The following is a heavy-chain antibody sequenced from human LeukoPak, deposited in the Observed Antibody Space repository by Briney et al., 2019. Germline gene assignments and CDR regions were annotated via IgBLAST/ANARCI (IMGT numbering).Heavy chain of an antibody. CDR3: ARDKEWELLYFDY. J-gene: IGHJ4*02. Sequence: GGSLRLPCAASGFTFSSYAMHWVRQAPGKGLEWVAVIPYDGSNKYYADSVKGRFTISRDNSKNTLYLQMNSLRAEDTAVYYCARDKEWELLYFDYWGQGTLVTVSS. D-gene: IGHD1-26*01. V-gene: IGHV3-30*01. CDR2: IPYDGSNK. CDR1: GFTFSSYA.